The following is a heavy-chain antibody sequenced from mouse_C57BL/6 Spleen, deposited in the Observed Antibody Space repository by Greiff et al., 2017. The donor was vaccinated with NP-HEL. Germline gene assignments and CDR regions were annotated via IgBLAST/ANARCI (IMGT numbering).Heavy chain of an antibody. J-gene: IGHJ4*01. D-gene: IGHD2-5*01. CDR1: GYTFTDYE. CDR3: TKDSNYDYAMDY. V-gene: IGHV1-15*01. CDR2: IDPETGGT. Sequence: VQLHQSGAELVRPGASVTLSCKASGYTFTDYEMHWVKQTPVHGLEWIGAIDPETGGTAYNQKFKGKAILTADKSSSTAYMELRSLTSEDSAVYYCTKDSNYDYAMDYWGQGTSVTVSS.